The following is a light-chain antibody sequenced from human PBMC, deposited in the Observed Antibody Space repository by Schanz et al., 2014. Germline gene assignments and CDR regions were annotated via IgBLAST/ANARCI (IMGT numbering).Light chain of an antibody. CDR3: QQYGPPLT. CDR1: QSVRTN. CDR2: GAS. V-gene: IGKV3-15*01. J-gene: IGKJ4*01. Sequence: EIVMTQSPATLSVSPGERATLSCRASQSVRTNLAWYQQRLGQAPRLLIYGASTRATGIPARFSGSGSGTDFTLTINRLEPEDFAVYYCQQYGPPLTFGGGTKVEIK.